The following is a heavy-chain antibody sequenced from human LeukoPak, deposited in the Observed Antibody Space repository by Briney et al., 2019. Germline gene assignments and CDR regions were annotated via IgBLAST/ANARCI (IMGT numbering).Heavy chain of an antibody. J-gene: IGHJ6*03. CDR3: ARGGIAAAGTVNYYYYYMDV. CDR2: INNSGST. D-gene: IGHD6-13*01. Sequence: SETLSLTCAVYGGSFSGYYWSWIRQPPGKGLDWIGEINNSGSTNYNPSLKSRVTISVDTSKNQFTLKLSSVTAADTAVYYCARGGIAAAGTVNYYYYYMDVWGKGTTVTVSS. CDR1: GGSFSGYY. V-gene: IGHV4-34*01.